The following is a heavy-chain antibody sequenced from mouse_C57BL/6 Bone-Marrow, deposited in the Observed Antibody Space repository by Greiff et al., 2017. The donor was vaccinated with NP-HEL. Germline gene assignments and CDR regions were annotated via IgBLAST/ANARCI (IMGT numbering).Heavy chain of an antibody. CDR1: GFSFNTYA. CDR3: VIQGYNYAMDY. V-gene: IGHV10-1*01. CDR2: IRSKSNNYAT. J-gene: IGHJ4*01. D-gene: IGHD2-2*01. Sequence: EVQLVESGGGLVQPKGSLKLSCAASGFSFNTYAMNWVRQAPGKGLEWVARIRSKSNNYATYYADSVKDRFTISRDDSESMLYLQMNNLKTEDTAMYYCVIQGYNYAMDYWGQGTSVTVSS.